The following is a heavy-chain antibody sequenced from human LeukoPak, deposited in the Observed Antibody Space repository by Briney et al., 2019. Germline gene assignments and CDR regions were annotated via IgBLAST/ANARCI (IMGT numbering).Heavy chain of an antibody. CDR2: ISGSGANT. D-gene: IGHD3-16*02. V-gene: IGHV3-23*01. CDR3: AQERAGYTNPYYFDY. Sequence: GGSLRLSCAATGFTFSTYAMSWVRQAPGKGLEWVSTISGSGANTYYADSVRGRSTISRDNSKNTLYLHMNSLRAEDAAVYYCAQERAGYTNPYYFDYWGQGTLVTVSS. J-gene: IGHJ4*02. CDR1: GFTFSTYA.